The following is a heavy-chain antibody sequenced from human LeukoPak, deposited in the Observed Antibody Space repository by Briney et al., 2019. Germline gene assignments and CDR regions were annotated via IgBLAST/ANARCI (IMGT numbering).Heavy chain of an antibody. CDR2: IYYSGST. CDR3: ARVRSGWYDLDY. V-gene: IGHV4-59*01. CDR1: GGSISSYY. D-gene: IGHD6-19*01. Sequence: PSETLSLTCTVSGGSISSYYWSWIRQPPGKGLEWIGYIYYSGSTNYNPSLKSRVTISVDTSKNQFSLKLSSVTAADTAVYYCARVRSGWYDLDYWGQGTLVTVSS. J-gene: IGHJ4*02.